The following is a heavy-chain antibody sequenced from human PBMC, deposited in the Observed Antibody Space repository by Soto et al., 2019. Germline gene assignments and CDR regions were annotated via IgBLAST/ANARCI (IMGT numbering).Heavy chain of an antibody. CDR2: ISAYNGNT. J-gene: IGHJ4*01. D-gene: IGHD2-21*02. V-gene: IGHV1-18*01. CDR3: AREGYCGGDCYTFDC. CDR1: GYTFTSYG. Sequence: ASVKVSCKASGYTFTSYGISWVRQAPGQGLEWMGWISAYNGNTNYAQKLQGRVTMTTDTSTSTAYMELRSLRSDDTAVYYCAREGYCGGDCYTFDCWGQETRVTICS.